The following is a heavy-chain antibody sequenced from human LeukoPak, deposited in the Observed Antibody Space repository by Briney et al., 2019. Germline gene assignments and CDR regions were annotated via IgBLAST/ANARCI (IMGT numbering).Heavy chain of an antibody. CDR3: ARERCSGGSCDFDY. J-gene: IGHJ4*02. Sequence: SETLSLTCTVSGGSISSYYWSWIRQPPGKGLEWIGYIYYSGSTNYNPSLKSRVTISVDTSKNQFSLKLSSVTAADTAVYYCARERCSGGSCDFDYWGQGTLVIVSS. CDR2: IYYSGST. CDR1: GGSISSYY. V-gene: IGHV4-59*01. D-gene: IGHD2-15*01.